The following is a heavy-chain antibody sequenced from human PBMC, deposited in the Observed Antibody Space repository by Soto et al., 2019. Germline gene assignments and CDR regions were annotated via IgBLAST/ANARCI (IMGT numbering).Heavy chain of an antibody. CDR1: YVSVTNFF. V-gene: IGHV4-59*08. CDR2: ISYSGRT. J-gene: IGHJ4*02. Sequence: QVRLQESGPGLVKPSETLSLTCNVSYVSVTNFFWSWIRQPPGKGLEWIGFISYSGRTDSNPSLRSRVSLSLDTAKNEFSLKLRSVPAPDTAVYYCARHYGDNDSGLDHWGQGTLVTVSS. CDR3: ARHYGDNDSGLDH. D-gene: IGHD4-17*01.